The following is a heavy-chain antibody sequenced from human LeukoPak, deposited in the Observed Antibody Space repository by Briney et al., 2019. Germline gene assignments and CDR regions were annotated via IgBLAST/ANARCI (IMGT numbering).Heavy chain of an antibody. Sequence: PGGSLRLSCEASEFTLKDYWMHWVRQGPGKGLEWVSAISGSGGSTYYADSVKGRFTISRDNSKNTLYLQMNSLRAEDTAVYYCAKRIAAAGWGQGTLVTVSS. CDR2: ISGSGGST. V-gene: IGHV3-23*01. CDR1: EFTLKDYW. D-gene: IGHD6-13*01. CDR3: AKRIAAAG. J-gene: IGHJ4*02.